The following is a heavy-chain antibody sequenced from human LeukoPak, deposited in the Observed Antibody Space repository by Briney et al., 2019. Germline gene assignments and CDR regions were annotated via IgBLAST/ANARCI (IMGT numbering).Heavy chain of an antibody. V-gene: IGHV3-11*04. Sequence: RGSLRLSCAASGFTFSDYYMSWIRQAPGKGLEWVSYISSSGSTIYYADSVKGRFTISRDNAKNSLYLQMNSLRAEDTAVYYCARANYYGSGSYYTRTYYYYMDVWGKGTTVTVSS. CDR1: GFTFSDYY. CDR2: ISSSGSTI. J-gene: IGHJ6*03. CDR3: ARANYYGSGSYYTRTYYYYMDV. D-gene: IGHD3-10*01.